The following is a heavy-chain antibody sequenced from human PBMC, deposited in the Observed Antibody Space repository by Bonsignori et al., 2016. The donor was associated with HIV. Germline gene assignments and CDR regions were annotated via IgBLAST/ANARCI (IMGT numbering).Heavy chain of an antibody. J-gene: IGHJ3*02. CDR2: IRSKAYGGTT. D-gene: IGHD3-3*01. CDR1: GFTFGDYA. V-gene: IGHV3-49*04. CDR3: TREYYDFWSGADDAFDI. Sequence: GGSLRLSCTASGFTFGDYAMSWVRQAPGKGLEWVGFIRSKAYGGTTEYAASVKGRFTISRDDSKSIAYLQMNSLKTEDTAVYYCTREYYDFWSGADDAFDIWGQGTMVTVSS.